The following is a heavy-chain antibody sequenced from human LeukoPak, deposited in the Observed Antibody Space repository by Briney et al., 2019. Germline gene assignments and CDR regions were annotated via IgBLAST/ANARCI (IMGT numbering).Heavy chain of an antibody. Sequence: GGSLRLSCAASGFTFSSYAMSWVRQAPGKGLEWVSAISSSGGSTYYADSVKGRFTISRDNSKNTLYLQMNSLRAEDTAAYYCAKDHDYDYFDYWGQGTLVTVSS. CDR1: GFTFSSYA. D-gene: IGHD5-12*01. V-gene: IGHV3-23*01. CDR3: AKDHDYDYFDY. CDR2: ISSSGGST. J-gene: IGHJ4*02.